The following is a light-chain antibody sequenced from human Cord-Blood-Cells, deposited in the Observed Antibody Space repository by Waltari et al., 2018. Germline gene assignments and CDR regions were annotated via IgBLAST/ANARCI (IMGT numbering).Light chain of an antibody. CDR2: AAS. CDR1: QSISSY. Sequence: DIQMAQSPSSLSASVGGRVTITCRASQSISSYLNWYQQKPGKAPKLLIYAASSLQSGVPSRFSGSGSGTDFTLTTSSLQPEDFATYYCQQSYSTLALTFGGGTKVEIK. V-gene: IGKV1-39*01. J-gene: IGKJ4*01. CDR3: QQSYSTLALT.